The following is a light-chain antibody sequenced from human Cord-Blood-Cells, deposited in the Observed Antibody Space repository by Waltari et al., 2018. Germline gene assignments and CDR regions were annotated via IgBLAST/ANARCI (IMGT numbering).Light chain of an antibody. Sequence: EILFPQSPATLSFSPWERATLSCRASQSVSSYLAWYQQKPGQAPRLLIYDASNRATGIPARFSGSGSGTDFTLTISSLEPEDFAVYYCQQRSNWPRSFGQGTKLEIK. V-gene: IGKV3-11*01. CDR3: QQRSNWPRS. CDR1: QSVSSY. J-gene: IGKJ2*03. CDR2: DAS.